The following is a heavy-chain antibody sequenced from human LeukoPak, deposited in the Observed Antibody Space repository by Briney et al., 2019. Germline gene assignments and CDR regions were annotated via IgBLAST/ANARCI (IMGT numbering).Heavy chain of an antibody. V-gene: IGHV1-2*06. CDR3: AVTDDFWSGYYENWFDP. CDR2: INPNSGGT. J-gene: IGHJ5*02. Sequence: ASVKVSCKASGYTFTGYYMHWVRQAPGQGLEWMGRINPNSGGTNYAQKFQGRVTMTRDTSISTAYMELSRLRSDDTAVYYCAVTDDFWSGYYENWFDPWGQGTLVTVSS. CDR1: GYTFTGYY. D-gene: IGHD3-3*01.